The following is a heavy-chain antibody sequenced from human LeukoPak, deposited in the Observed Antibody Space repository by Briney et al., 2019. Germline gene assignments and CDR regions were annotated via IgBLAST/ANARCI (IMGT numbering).Heavy chain of an antibody. CDR3: ARSTITMIVEGFDI. V-gene: IGHV1-69*13. J-gene: IGHJ3*02. CDR1: GGTFSSYA. Sequence: SVKVPCKASGGTFSSYAISWVRQAPGQGLEWMGRIIPIFGTANYAQKFQGRVTITADESTSTAYMELSSLRSEDTAVYYCARSTITMIVEGFDIWGQGTMVTVSS. D-gene: IGHD3-22*01. CDR2: IIPIFGTA.